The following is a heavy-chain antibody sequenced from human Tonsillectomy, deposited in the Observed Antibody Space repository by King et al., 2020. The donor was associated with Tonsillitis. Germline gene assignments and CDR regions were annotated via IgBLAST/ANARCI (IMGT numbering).Heavy chain of an antibody. CDR3: ARDDYGDYEGLGYFDY. J-gene: IGHJ4*02. CDR2: ISYDGSNK. Sequence: VQLVESGGGVVQPGRSLRLSCAASGFTFSSYAMHWVRQAPGKGLEWVAVISYDGSNKYYADSVKGRFTISRDNYKNTLYLQMNSLRAEDTAVYYCARDDYGDYEGLGYFDYWGQGTLVTVSS. D-gene: IGHD4-17*01. CDR1: GFTFSSYA. V-gene: IGHV3-30-3*01.